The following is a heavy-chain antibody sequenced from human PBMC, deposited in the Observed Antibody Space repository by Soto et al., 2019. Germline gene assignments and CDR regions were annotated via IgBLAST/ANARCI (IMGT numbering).Heavy chain of an antibody. V-gene: IGHV4-39*01. CDR2: IYYSGSP. CDR1: GGSINSRNYY. J-gene: IGHJ4*02. CDR3: AGHVYVWGSYPPSSLDY. D-gene: IGHD3-16*02. Sequence: SETLSLTCTVSGGSINSRNYYWSWLRQPPGKGLEWIGSIYYSGSPYYNPSLKSRVTISVDTSQNQFSLKLSSVTAADTALYYCAGHVYVWGSYPPSSLDYWGQGTLVTVSS.